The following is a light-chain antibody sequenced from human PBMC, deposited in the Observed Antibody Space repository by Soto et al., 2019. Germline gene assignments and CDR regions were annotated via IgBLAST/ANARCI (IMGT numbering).Light chain of an antibody. V-gene: IGKV1D-16*01. CDR3: QQYHIYPLP. CDR1: QDINSY. Sequence: DVQMTQSPSSLSASVGDRVTITCRASQDINSYLAWYQQQQGNAPKSLIYAASSLQTGLPSRFRRSESWTDFTLTINNLQTEDSATYYCQQYHIYPLPFGGGSKVAMK. CDR2: AAS. J-gene: IGKJ4*01.